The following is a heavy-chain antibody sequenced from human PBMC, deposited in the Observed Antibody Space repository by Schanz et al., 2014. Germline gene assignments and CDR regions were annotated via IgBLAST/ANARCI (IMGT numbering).Heavy chain of an antibody. J-gene: IGHJ4*02. Sequence: VQLLESGGGLVQPGGSLRLSCLASGFAFSSYGMNWLRQAPGKGLEWVAVIWYDGSNKYYADSVKGRFTISRDNSKNTLFLQMNSLRAEDTAVYYCARSRSGFYFDYWGQGTLVTVSS. CDR2: IWYDGSNK. V-gene: IGHV3-33*08. CDR1: GFAFSSYG. D-gene: IGHD1-26*01. CDR3: ARSRSGFYFDY.